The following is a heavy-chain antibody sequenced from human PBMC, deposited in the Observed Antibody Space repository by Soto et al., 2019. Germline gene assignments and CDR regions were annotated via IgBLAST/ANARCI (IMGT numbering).Heavy chain of an antibody. D-gene: IGHD3-16*01. CDR3: ARGVLPISSTSWFDP. CDR2: ISRSSTYI. V-gene: IGHV3-21*01. J-gene: IGHJ5*02. Sequence: EVQLVESGGGLVNPGGSLRLSCVVSGFPFSTSNMNWVRQAPGKGLEWVSFISRSSTYIYYAHSVKGRFTISRDDAENSLFLQMNSLRAEDTAVYYCARGVLPISSTSWFDPWGQGTLVTVSS. CDR1: GFPFSTSN.